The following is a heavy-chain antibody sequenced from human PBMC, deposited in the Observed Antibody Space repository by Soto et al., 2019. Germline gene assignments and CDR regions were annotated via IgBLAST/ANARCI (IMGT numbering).Heavy chain of an antibody. CDR2: TYFRSEWYN. CDR3: AKGDNLGPKTGYAFDP. D-gene: IGHD5-12*01. Sequence: SQTLSLTCAISGDSVSSNTASWNWIRQSPSRGLEWLGRTYFRSEWYNDYAVSVKSRIIINPDTSNNQFSLQLNSVTPEDTAVYFCAKGDNLGPKTGYAFDPWGQGIMVTVSS. CDR1: GDSVSSNTAS. J-gene: IGHJ5*02. V-gene: IGHV6-1*01.